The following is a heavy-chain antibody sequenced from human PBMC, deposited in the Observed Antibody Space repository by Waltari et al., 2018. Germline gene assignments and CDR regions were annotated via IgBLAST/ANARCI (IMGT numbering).Heavy chain of an antibody. J-gene: IGHJ3*02. Sequence: QVQLQESGPGLVKPSETLSLPCPVSGGSISSHYWSWIRPPPGKGLDGDGYIYYSGSTNYNPSLKRRVTISVDTSKTQFSLKLSSVTAEDTALYYCAKDRSRIAAAGIGAFDIWGQGTMVTVSS. CDR1: GGSISSHY. CDR3: AKDRSRIAAAGIGAFDI. D-gene: IGHD6-13*01. V-gene: IGHV4-59*11. CDR2: IYYSGST.